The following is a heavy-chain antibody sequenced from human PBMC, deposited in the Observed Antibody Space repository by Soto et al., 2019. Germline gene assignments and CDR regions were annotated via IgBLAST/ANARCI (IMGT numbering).Heavy chain of an antibody. CDR1: GGSISSGGYY. V-gene: IGHV4-31*03. Sequence: SETLSLTCTVSGGSISSGGYYWSWIRQHPGKGLEWIGYIYYSGSTYYNPSLKSRVTISVDTSKNQFSLKLSSVTAADTAVYYCARWDIVATIYAFDIWGQGTMVTV. CDR2: IYYSGST. J-gene: IGHJ3*02. D-gene: IGHD5-12*01. CDR3: ARWDIVATIYAFDI.